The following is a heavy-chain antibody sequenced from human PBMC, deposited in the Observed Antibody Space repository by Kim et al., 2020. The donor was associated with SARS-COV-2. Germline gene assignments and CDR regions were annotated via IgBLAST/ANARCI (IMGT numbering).Heavy chain of an antibody. J-gene: IGHJ4*02. CDR3: TRDHYLWGSYRYFDF. V-gene: IGHV3-49*02. Sequence: AASVKGRVTISRDESKNIAYLQMNSLKTEDTAVYYCTRDHYLWGSYRYFDFRGQGTLVTVSS. D-gene: IGHD3-16*02.